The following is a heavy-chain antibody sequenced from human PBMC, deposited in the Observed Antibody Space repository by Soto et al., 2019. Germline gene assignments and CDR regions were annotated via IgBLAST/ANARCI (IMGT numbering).Heavy chain of an antibody. J-gene: IGHJ4*02. Sequence: EVQLVESGGGLVQPGGSLRLSCAASGFTFSNYWMSWVRQAPGEGLEWVANIKQDGSENSYVDSVKGRFTISRDNAKNSAYLQMNSLRAEDTAVYYCARGRYCSGGRCYFDYWGQGTPVTVSS. D-gene: IGHD2-15*01. V-gene: IGHV3-7*04. CDR1: GFTFSNYW. CDR2: IKQDGSEN. CDR3: ARGRYCSGGRCYFDY.